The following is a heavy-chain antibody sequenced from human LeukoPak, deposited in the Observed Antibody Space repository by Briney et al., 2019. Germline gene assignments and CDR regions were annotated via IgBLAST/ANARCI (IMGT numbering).Heavy chain of an antibody. CDR1: GGSISSYY. CDR3: ARDSNNYFGY. Sequence: PSETLSLTCTVSGGSISSYYWSWIRQPPGKGLEWIGYIYYSGSTNYNPSLKSRVTISVDTSKNQFSLKLSSVTAADTAVYYCARDSNNYFGYWGQGTLVTVSS. J-gene: IGHJ4*02. CDR2: IYYSGST. D-gene: IGHD2/OR15-2a*01. V-gene: IGHV4-59*01.